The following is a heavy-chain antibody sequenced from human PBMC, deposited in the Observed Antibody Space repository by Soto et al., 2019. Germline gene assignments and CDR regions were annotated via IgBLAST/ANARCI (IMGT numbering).Heavy chain of an antibody. V-gene: IGHV1-8*01. Sequence: ASVKFSCQASGYPLTSYDINWVRQATGQGLEWMGWMNPNSGNTGYAQKFQGRVTMTRNTSISTAYMELSSLRSEDTAVYYCARLSRAFLRAWFDPWGQGTRVTVPS. CDR3: ARLSRAFLRAWFDP. J-gene: IGHJ5*02. CDR1: GYPLTSYD. CDR2: MNPNSGNT. D-gene: IGHD6-6*01.